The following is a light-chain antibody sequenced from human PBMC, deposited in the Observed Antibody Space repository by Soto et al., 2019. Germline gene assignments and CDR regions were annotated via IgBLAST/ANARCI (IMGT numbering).Light chain of an antibody. CDR2: DAS. V-gene: IGKV3D-20*02. J-gene: IGKJ1*01. CDR3: QHRSNWPPWT. Sequence: FVLTQSPCTLSLSPWERATLSFMSSQTVRNNYLAWYQQKPGQAPRLLIYDASSRATGIPDRFSGGGSGTDFTLTISSLEPEDFAVYYCQHRSNWPPWTFGQGTKVDIK. CDR1: QTVRNNY.